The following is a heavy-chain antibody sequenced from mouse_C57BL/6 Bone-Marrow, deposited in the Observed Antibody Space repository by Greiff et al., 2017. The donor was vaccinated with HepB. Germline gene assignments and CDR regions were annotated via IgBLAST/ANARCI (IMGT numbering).Heavy chain of an antibody. J-gene: IGHJ2*01. D-gene: IGHD2-3*01. V-gene: IGHV1-82*01. Sequence: QVQLQQSGPELVKPGASVKISCKASGYAFSSSWMNWVKQRPGKGLEWIGRIYPGDGDTNYNGKFKGKATLTADKSSSTAYMQLSSLTSEDSAVYFCARWGGYYEDWGQGTTLTVSS. CDR3: ARWGGYYED. CDR2: IYPGDGDT. CDR1: GYAFSSSW.